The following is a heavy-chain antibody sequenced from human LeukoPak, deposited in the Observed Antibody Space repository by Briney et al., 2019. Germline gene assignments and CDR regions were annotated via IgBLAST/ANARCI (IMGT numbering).Heavy chain of an antibody. J-gene: IGHJ4*02. D-gene: IGHD6-13*01. Sequence: GGSLRLSCAVSGFTFSSYWMSWVRQAPGKGLEWVANIKEDGSDKNYVDSVKGRFTISRDNAKNSLFLQMNSLRAEDTAVYYCARSIAAAGDYWGLGTLVTVSS. CDR3: ARSIAAAGDY. CDR2: IKEDGSDK. V-gene: IGHV3-7*03. CDR1: GFTFSSYW.